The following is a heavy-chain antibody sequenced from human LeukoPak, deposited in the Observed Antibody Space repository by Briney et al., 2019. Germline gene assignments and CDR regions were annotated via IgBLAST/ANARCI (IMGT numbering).Heavy chain of an antibody. J-gene: IGHJ5*02. CDR1: GFTFSSYA. V-gene: IGHV3-30*04. D-gene: IGHD3-10*01. CDR2: ISYDGSNK. CDR3: ARGAGITMVRGVIGDFDP. Sequence: GGSLRLSCAASGFTFSSYAMHWVRQAPGKGLEWVAVISYDGSNKYYADSVKGRFTISRDNSKNTLYLQMNSLRAEDTAVYYCARGAGITMVRGVIGDFDPWGQGTLVTVSS.